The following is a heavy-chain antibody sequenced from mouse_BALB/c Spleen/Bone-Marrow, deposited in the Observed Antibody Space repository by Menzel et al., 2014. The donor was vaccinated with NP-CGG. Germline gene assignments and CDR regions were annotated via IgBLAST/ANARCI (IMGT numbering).Heavy chain of an antibody. CDR2: IDPANGNT. CDR1: GFNIXDTY. V-gene: IGHV14-3*02. Sequence: EVQGVESGAELVKPGASVKLSCTASGFNIXDTYMHWVKQRPEQGLEWIGRIDPANGNTKYDPKFQGKATITADTSSNTAYLQLSSLTSEDTAVYYCAGFGITKEEGYYYAMDYWGQGTSVTVSS. CDR3: AGFGITKEEGYYYAMDY. J-gene: IGHJ4*01. D-gene: IGHD2-4*01.